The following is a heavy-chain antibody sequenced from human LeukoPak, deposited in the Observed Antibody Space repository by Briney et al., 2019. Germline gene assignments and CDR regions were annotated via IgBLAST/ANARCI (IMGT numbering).Heavy chain of an antibody. CDR1: GVSISSYY. CDR3: ARGGPNYHDSSPHWFDP. Sequence: SETLSLTCTVSGVSISSYYWSWIRQPPRKGLEWIGYIYYSGSTNYNPSPNSRVTISIDTSRNQFSLKLSSVTAADTAVYFCARGGPNYHDSSPHWFDPWGQGTLVTVSS. V-gene: IGHV4-59*01. J-gene: IGHJ5*02. CDR2: IYYSGST. D-gene: IGHD3-22*01.